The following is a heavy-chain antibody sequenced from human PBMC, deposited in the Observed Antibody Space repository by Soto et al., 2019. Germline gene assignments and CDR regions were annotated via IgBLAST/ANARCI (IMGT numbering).Heavy chain of an antibody. J-gene: IGHJ6*02. V-gene: IGHV3-9*01. CDR2: ISWNSGSR. Sequence: GGSLRLSCAASGFTFDDYAMHWVRQAPGKGLEWVSGISWNSGSRGYADSVKGRFTISRDNAKNSLYLQMNSLRAEDTALYYCAKDIRAVWFGELRGRRDDYSNGMDVWGHGTTVTVSS. CDR1: GFTFDDYA. CDR3: AKDIRAVWFGELRGRRDDYSNGMDV. D-gene: IGHD3-10*01.